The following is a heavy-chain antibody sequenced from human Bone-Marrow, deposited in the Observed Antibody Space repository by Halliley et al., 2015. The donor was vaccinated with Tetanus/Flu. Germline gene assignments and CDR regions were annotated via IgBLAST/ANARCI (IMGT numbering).Heavy chain of an antibody. V-gene: IGHV3-15*01. J-gene: IGHJ4*02. CDR2: IKIKSAGGTA. CDR1: GFTFSNAW. CDR3: TSDWWLQEGNYFDY. D-gene: IGHD5-12*01. Sequence: SLRLSCEASGFTFSNAWMTWVRQAPGKGLEWVGHIKIKSAGGTAAYAAAVKGRFTISRDDSESTVFLHMSSLKTEDTAVYYCTSDWWLQEGNYFDYWGQGTPVTVSS.